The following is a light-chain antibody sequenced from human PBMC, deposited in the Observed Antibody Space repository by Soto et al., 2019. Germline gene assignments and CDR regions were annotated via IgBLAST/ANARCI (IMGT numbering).Light chain of an antibody. CDR3: QQYISPPLT. Sequence: DIVLTQSPDSLAVSLGERATINCKSSQSVLFSSNNKDFLAWYQQKPGQSPRLLIYWASTRESGVPDRFSGSGSGTDFTLTNSSLQPEDVAVYSCQQYISPPLTFGGGTKVEIK. CDR2: WAS. V-gene: IGKV4-1*01. J-gene: IGKJ4*01. CDR1: QSVLFSSNNKDF.